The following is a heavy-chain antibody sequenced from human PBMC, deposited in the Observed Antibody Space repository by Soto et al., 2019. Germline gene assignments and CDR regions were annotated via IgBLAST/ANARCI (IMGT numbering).Heavy chain of an antibody. J-gene: IGHJ6*02. V-gene: IGHV5-10-1*01. CDR1: GYSFTSYW. Sequence: GESLKISCKGSGYSFTSYWISWVRQMPGKGLEWMGRIDPSDSYTNYSPSFQGHVTISADKSISTAYLQWSSLKASDTAMYYCASPSGWTGAAHGMDVWGQGTKVTVSS. D-gene: IGHD6-19*01. CDR3: ASPSGWTGAAHGMDV. CDR2: IDPSDSYT.